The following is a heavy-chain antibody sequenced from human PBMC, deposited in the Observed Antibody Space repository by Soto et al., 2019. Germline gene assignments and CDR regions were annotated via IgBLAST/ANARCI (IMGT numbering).Heavy chain of an antibody. CDR3: ARGADYDILTGYSPWATWFDP. CDR1: GGSFSGYY. Sequence: SETLSLTCAVYGGSFSGYYWSWIRQPPGKGLEWIGEINQSGSTNYNPSLKSRVTISVDTSKNQFSLKLSSVTAADTAVYYCARGADYDILTGYSPWATWFDPWGQGTLVTVS. V-gene: IGHV4-34*01. J-gene: IGHJ5*02. D-gene: IGHD3-9*01. CDR2: INQSGST.